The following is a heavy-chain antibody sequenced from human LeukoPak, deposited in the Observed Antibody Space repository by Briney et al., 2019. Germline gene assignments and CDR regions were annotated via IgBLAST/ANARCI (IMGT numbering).Heavy chain of an antibody. CDR3: ARVGDYYDSGGYYQFDY. CDR2: IYYSGST. CDR1: GGSVSSGSYY. J-gene: IGHJ4*02. V-gene: IGHV4-61*01. Sequence: SETLSLTCTVSGGSVSSGSYYWSWIRQPPGKGLEWIGYIYYSGSTNYNPSLKSRVTISVDTSKNQFSLKLSSVTAADTAVYYCARVGDYYDSGGYYQFDYWGQGTLVTVSS. D-gene: IGHD3-22*01.